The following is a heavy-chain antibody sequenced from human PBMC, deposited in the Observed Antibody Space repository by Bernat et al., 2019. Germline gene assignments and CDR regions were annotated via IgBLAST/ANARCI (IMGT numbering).Heavy chain of an antibody. V-gene: IGHV1-18*01. CDR1: GYTFTNYG. D-gene: IGHD6-6*01. CDR2: ISGNNDNT. J-gene: IGHJ3*02. CDR3: ARVSSSSLGGDAFDI. Sequence: QVQLVQSGAEVKKPGASVKVSCKASGYTFTNYGINWVRQAPGQGLEWMGWISGNNDNTNYAQKLQGRVTMTTNTSTSTAYMELRSLGSDDTAVYYCARVSSSSLGGDAFDIWGQGTMVTVSS.